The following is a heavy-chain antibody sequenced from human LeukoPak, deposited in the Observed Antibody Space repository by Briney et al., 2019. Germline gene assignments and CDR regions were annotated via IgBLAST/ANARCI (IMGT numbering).Heavy chain of an antibody. CDR3: TTAPLWYYDSSGYLGAFDI. Sequence: PGGSLRLSCAASGFTFSNAWMSWVRQAPGKGLEWVGRIKSKTDGGTTDYAAPVKGRFTISRDDSKNTLYLQMNSLKTEDTAVYYCTTAPLWYYDSSGYLGAFDIWGQGTMVTVSS. J-gene: IGHJ3*02. V-gene: IGHV3-15*01. CDR1: GFTFSNAW. D-gene: IGHD3-22*01. CDR2: IKSKTDGGTT.